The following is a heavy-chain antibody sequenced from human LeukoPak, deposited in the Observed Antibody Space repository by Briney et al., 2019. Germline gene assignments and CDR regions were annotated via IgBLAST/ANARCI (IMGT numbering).Heavy chain of an antibody. CDR3: VRKSATRRTSEFDY. CDR1: GYTFSDYY. J-gene: IGHJ4*02. Sequence: ASVKVSCKASGYTFSDYYIHWVRQAPGQGLEWMGWITPNSGGTKYAQRFQGRVTMTRDTSISTAYMDLSSLGSDDTAIFCCVRKSATRRTSEFDYWGQGTLVTVSS. V-gene: IGHV1-2*02. D-gene: IGHD2-15*01. CDR2: ITPNSGGT.